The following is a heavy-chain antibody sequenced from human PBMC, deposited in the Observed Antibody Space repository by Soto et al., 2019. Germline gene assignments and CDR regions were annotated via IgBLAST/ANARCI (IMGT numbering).Heavy chain of an antibody. CDR3: ATLWFGESPY. CDR2: IYYSGST. Sequence: QLQLQEPGPGLVKPSETLSLTCTVSGGSISSSYYWGWIRQPPGKGLEWIGSIYYSGSTYYNPSLKSRVTISVDTSKNQFSLKLSSVTAADTAVYYCATLWFGESPYWGQGTLVTVSS. D-gene: IGHD3-10*01. V-gene: IGHV4-39*01. J-gene: IGHJ4*02. CDR1: GGSISSSYY.